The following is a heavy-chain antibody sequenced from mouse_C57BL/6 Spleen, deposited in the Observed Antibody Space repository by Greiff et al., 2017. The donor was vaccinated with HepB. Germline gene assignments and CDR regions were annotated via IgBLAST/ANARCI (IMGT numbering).Heavy chain of an antibody. V-gene: IGHV1-50*01. Sequence: QFQLQQPGAELVKPGASVKLSCKASGYTFPSYWMQWVKQRPGQGLEWIGEIDPSDSYTNYNQKFKGKATLTVDTSSSTAYMQLSSLTSEDSAVYYCARRDGYYAMDYWGQGTSVTVSS. J-gene: IGHJ4*01. CDR2: IDPSDSYT. D-gene: IGHD2-3*01. CDR1: GYTFPSYW. CDR3: ARRDGYYAMDY.